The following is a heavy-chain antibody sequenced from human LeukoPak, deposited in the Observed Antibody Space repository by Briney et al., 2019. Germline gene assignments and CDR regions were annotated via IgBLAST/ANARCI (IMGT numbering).Heavy chain of an antibody. CDR3: AVTYYYDSSGYYYGLAFDY. J-gene: IGHJ4*02. CDR1: GYTFTGYY. CDR2: INPNSGGT. V-gene: IGHV1-2*02. Sequence: ASVKVSCKASGYTFTGYYMHWVRQAPGQGLEWMGWINPNSGGTNYAQKFQGRVTMTRDTSISTAYMELSRLRSDDTAVYYCAVTYYYDSSGYYYGLAFDYWGQGTLVTVSS. D-gene: IGHD3-22*01.